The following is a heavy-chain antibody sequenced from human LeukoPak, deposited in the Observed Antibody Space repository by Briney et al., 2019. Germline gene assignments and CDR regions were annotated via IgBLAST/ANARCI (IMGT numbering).Heavy chain of an antibody. Sequence: GGSLRLSCAAPGFTFSSYAMSWVRQAPGKGLEWVSAISGSGGSTYYADSVKGRFTISRDNSKNTLYLQMNSLRAEDTAVYYCAKKAVGKTGDPGPFAGWGQGTLVTVSS. V-gene: IGHV3-23*01. J-gene: IGHJ4*02. CDR3: AKKAVGKTGDPGPFAG. CDR1: GFTFSSYA. D-gene: IGHD4-17*01. CDR2: ISGSGGST.